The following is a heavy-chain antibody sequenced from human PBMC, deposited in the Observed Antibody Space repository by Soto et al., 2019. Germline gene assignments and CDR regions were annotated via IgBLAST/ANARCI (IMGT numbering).Heavy chain of an antibody. Sequence: EVQLLESGGGLVQPGGSLRLSCAASGFTFSSYAMSWVRQAPGKGLEWVSAITGSGGSTYYADSVKGRCTISRDNSKNTLYVQMNSLSAEDTAVYYCAKDSSSCDVGYFDYWGQGTLVTVSS. CDR3: AKDSSSCDVGYFDY. D-gene: IGHD6-13*01. J-gene: IGHJ4*02. CDR2: ITGSGGST. V-gene: IGHV3-23*01. CDR1: GFTFSSYA.